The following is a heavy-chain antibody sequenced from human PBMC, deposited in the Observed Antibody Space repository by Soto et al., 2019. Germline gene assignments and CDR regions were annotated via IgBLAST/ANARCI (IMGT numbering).Heavy chain of an antibody. V-gene: IGHV4-4*02. CDR2: IYHSGST. J-gene: IGHJ6*02. D-gene: IGHD6-6*01. CDR3: ARWRYSSSSGPYYYYGMDV. CDR1: GGSISSSNW. Sequence: PSETLSLTCAVSGGSISSSNWWSWVRQPPGKGLEWIGEIYHSGSTNYNPSLKSRVTISVDKSKNQFSLKLSSVTAADTAVYYCARWRYSSSSGPYYYYGMDVWGQGTTVPSP.